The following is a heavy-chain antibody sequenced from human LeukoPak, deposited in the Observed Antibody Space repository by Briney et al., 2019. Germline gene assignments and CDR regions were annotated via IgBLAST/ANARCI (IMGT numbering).Heavy chain of an antibody. Sequence: EASVKVSCKASGYTFTGYYMHWVRQAPGQGLEWIGRINPNSGGTNYAQKFQGRVTMTRDTSISTAYMELSRLRSDDTAVYYCARAGGAATLFDYWGQGTLVTVSS. J-gene: IGHJ4*02. V-gene: IGHV1-2*06. D-gene: IGHD1-26*01. CDR3: ARAGGAATLFDY. CDR1: GYTFTGYY. CDR2: INPNSGGT.